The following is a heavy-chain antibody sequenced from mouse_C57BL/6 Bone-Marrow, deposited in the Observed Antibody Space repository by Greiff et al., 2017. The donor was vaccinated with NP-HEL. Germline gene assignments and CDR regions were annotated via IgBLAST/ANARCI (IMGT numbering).Heavy chain of an antibody. Sequence: QVQLKESGAELARPGASVKLSCKASGYTFTSYGISWVKQRTGQGLEWIGEIYPRSGNTYYNEKFKGKATLTADKSSSTAYMELRSLASEDSAVYFCARVTTVVTFDVWGTGTTVTVSS. J-gene: IGHJ1*03. CDR2: IYPRSGNT. V-gene: IGHV1-81*01. CDR1: GYTFTSYG. CDR3: ARVTTVVTFDV. D-gene: IGHD1-1*01.